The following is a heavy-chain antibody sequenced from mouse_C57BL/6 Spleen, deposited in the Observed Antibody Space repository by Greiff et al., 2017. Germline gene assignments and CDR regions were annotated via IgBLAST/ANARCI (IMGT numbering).Heavy chain of an antibody. D-gene: IGHD4-1*01. Sequence: EVQGVEPGGDLVKPGGSLKLSCAASGFTFSSYGMSWVRQTPDNRLEWVATISSGGSYTYYPDSVKGRFTISSNNAKNTLCLQMISLESDDSAICSCARHRTGYYFDYWGQGTTLTVSS. CDR2: ISSGGSYT. CDR1: GFTFSSYG. V-gene: IGHV5-6*01. J-gene: IGHJ2*01. CDR3: ARHRTGYYFDY.